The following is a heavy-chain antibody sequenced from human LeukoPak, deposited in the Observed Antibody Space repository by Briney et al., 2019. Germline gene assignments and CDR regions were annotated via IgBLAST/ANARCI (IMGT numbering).Heavy chain of an antibody. CDR3: ARDYGSGSFINYYYYYGMDV. J-gene: IGHJ6*02. CDR1: GFTVSSNY. Sequence: PGGSLRLSCAASGFTVSSNYMSWVRQAPGKGLEWVSVIYSGGSTYYADSVKGRFTISRDNSKNTLYLQMNSLRAEDTAVYYCARDYGSGSFINYYYYYGMDVWGQGTTVTVSS. CDR2: IYSGGST. D-gene: IGHD3-10*01. V-gene: IGHV3-66*01.